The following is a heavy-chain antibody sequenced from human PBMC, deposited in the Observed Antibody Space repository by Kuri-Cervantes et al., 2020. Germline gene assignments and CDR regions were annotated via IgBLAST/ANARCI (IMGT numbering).Heavy chain of an antibody. Sequence: GESLKISCAASGFTFSSYGMHWVRQAPGKGLEWVAVISYDGSNKYYADSVKGRFTISRDNSKNTLYLQMNSLRAEDTAVYYCAKDMDSYGGPFDYWGQGTLVTVSS. V-gene: IGHV3-30*18. D-gene: IGHD5-18*01. CDR3: AKDMDSYGGPFDY. J-gene: IGHJ4*02. CDR1: GFTFSSYG. CDR2: ISYDGSNK.